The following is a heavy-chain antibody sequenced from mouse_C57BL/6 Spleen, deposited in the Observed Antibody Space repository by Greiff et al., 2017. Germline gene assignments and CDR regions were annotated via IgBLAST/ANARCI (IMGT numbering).Heavy chain of an antibody. CDR2: IWRGGST. Sequence: QVQLKQSGPGLVQPSQSLSITCTVSGFSLTSYGVHWVRQSPGKGLEWLGVIWRGGSTDYNAAFMSRLSITKDNSKSQVFFKMNSLQADDTAIYYCAKAGGYDYDPYYYAMDYWGQGTSVTVSS. CDR1: GFSLTSYG. CDR3: AKAGGYDYDPYYYAMDY. D-gene: IGHD2-4*01. J-gene: IGHJ4*01. V-gene: IGHV2-5*01.